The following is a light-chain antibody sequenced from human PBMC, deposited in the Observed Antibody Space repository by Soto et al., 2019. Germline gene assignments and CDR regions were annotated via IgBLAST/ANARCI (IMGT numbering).Light chain of an antibody. Sequence: QSVLAQPASVSGSPGQSITISCTGTSSEVGAYNYVSWYQHHPGNAPKLMIYDVSNRPSGVSNRFSGSKSGNTASLTISGLQAEGEADYYCSSYTSSSTYVFGTGTKVTVL. V-gene: IGLV2-14*03. CDR2: DVS. CDR3: SSYTSSSTYV. J-gene: IGLJ1*01. CDR1: SSEVGAYNY.